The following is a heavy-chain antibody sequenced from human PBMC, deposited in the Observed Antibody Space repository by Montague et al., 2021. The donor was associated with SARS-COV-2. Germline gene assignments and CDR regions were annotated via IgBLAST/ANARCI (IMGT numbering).Heavy chain of an antibody. CDR2: IKPDGGEK. CDR1: GFTFSSYW. J-gene: IGHJ6*02. CDR3: ARDSRIVGATGGMDV. V-gene: IGHV3-7*03. D-gene: IGHD1-26*01. Sequence: SLSLSCAASGFTFSSYWMSWVRQTPGKGLEWVANIKPDGGEKHYVDSVXGRFTISRDNAKNSLNLQMDGLRAEDTALYYCARDSRIVGATGGMDVWGQGTTVIVSS.